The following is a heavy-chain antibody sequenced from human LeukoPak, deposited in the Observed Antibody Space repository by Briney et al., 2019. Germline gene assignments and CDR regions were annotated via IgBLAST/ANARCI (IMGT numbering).Heavy chain of an antibody. CDR1: GYMFTSHG. V-gene: IGHV1-18*01. D-gene: IGHD6-13*01. CDR3: ARVREQQLVLGWGYYYYMDV. Sequence: ASVKVSCKSSGYMFTSHGIHWLRQAPGQGLEWMGWISAQNGNTNYMQQFLGRVTMTRDTSASTVYMELRSLKSDDTAVYYCARVREQQLVLGWGYYYYMDVWGKGTTVTVSS. J-gene: IGHJ6*03. CDR2: ISAQNGNT.